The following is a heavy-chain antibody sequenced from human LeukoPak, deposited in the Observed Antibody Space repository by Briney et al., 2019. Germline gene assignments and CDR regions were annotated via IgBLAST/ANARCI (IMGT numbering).Heavy chain of an antibody. Sequence: ASVKVSFKASGYTFTSYGIIWVRQAPGQGLEWMGWISGYNANTNYAPRLQGRVTLTADTSANAAYMELRSLRSDDTAVYYCARAPKADTYDYSAYWGQGTLVTVSS. CDR2: ISGYNANT. D-gene: IGHD3-16*01. V-gene: IGHV1-18*01. CDR3: ARAPKADTYDYSAY. CDR1: GYTFTSYG. J-gene: IGHJ4*02.